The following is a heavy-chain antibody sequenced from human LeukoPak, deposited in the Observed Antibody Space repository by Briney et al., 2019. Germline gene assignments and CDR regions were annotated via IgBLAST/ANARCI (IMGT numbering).Heavy chain of an antibody. CDR1: GYTFTGYY. D-gene: IGHD3-10*01. J-gene: IGHJ4*02. Sequence: ASVKVSYKASGYTFTGYYMHWVRQAPGQGLEWMGWINPNSGGTNYAQKFQGRVTMTRDTSISTAYMELSRLRSDDTAVYYCARGDVLLWFGELLPLDYWGQGTLVTVSS. CDR2: INPNSGGT. CDR3: ARGDVLLWFGELLPLDY. V-gene: IGHV1-2*02.